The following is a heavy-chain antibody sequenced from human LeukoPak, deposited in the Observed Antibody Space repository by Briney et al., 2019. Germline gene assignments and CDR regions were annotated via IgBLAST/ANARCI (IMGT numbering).Heavy chain of an antibody. V-gene: IGHV1-2*06. CDR3: ASGYCSSDRCYTHPDWFDP. D-gene: IGHD2-2*02. CDR2: INPNNRGT. CDR1: GYTSTGYY. Sequence: ASVKVSCKASGYTSTGYYIHWVRQAPGQGLEWMGRINPNNRGTNYAQKFQGRVTMTRDTSISTAYMELSRLRSDDTAVYYCASGYCSSDRCYTHPDWFDPWGQGTLVTVSS. J-gene: IGHJ5*02.